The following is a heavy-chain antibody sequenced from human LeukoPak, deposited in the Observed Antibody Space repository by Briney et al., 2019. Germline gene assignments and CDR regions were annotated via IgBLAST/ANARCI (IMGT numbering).Heavy chain of an antibody. V-gene: IGHV3-48*03. CDR3: ARAYRYSAFDF. D-gene: IGHD1-26*01. CDR1: GFTFSSYE. CDR2: IDSGSTTM. J-gene: IGHJ3*01. Sequence: GGSLRLSCAAAGFTFSSYEMNWVRQAPGKPLEWVSHIDSGSTTMYYADSVKGRFTISRDNPKNSLFLQMNSLRAEDTAVYCCARAYRYSAFDFWGQGTMVTVSS.